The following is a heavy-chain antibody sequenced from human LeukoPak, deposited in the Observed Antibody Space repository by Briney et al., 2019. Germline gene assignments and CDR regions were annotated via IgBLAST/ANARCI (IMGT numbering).Heavy chain of an antibody. Sequence: GGSLRLSCAASGFAFSNYYMSWIRQAPGKGLEWVSYISGSSGSTNYADSVMGRFTISRDNGKNSLYLQMNSLRAEDTAVYYCARDQGENYDSSGYYPYWGQGTLVTVSS. CDR1: GFAFSNYY. V-gene: IGHV3-11*06. CDR3: ARDQGENYDSSGYYPY. CDR2: ISGSSGST. D-gene: IGHD3-22*01. J-gene: IGHJ4*02.